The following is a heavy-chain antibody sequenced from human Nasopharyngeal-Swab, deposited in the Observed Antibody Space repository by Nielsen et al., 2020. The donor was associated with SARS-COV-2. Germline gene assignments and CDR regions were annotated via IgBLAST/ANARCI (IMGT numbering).Heavy chain of an antibody. V-gene: IGHV5-10-1*01. CDR3: ARLNYYGSGGYFSLDY. Sequence: VRQMPGKGLEWMGRIDPTDSNINYSPSFQGHVTISADKSISTAYLHWSSLKASDTAMYYCARLNYYGSGGYFSLDYWGQGTLVTVSS. J-gene: IGHJ4*02. CDR2: IDPTDSNI. D-gene: IGHD3-10*01.